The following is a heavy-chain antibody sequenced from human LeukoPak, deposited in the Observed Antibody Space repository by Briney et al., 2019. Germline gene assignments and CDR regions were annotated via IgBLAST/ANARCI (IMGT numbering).Heavy chain of an antibody. Sequence: SVKVSCKASGGTFSSYAISWVRQAPGQGLEWMGGIIPIFGTANYAQKFQGRVTITADESTSTAYMELSSLRSEDTAVYYCARGFMVRGVIEYDCWGQGTLVTVSS. CDR1: GGTFSSYA. CDR3: ARGFMVRGVIEYDC. CDR2: IIPIFGTA. D-gene: IGHD3-10*01. V-gene: IGHV1-69*13. J-gene: IGHJ4*02.